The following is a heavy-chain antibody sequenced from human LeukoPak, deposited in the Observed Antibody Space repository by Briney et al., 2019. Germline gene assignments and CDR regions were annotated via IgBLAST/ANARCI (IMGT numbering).Heavy chain of an antibody. D-gene: IGHD3-9*01. J-gene: IGHJ5*02. CDR2: IYTSGST. CDR3: AGRMTGYYESLWFDP. V-gene: IGHV4-4*07. Sequence: SETLSLTCTVSGGSISSYYWSWIRQPAGKGLEWIGRIYTSGSTNYNPSLKSRVTMSVDTSKNQFSLKLSSVTAADTAVYYCAGRMTGYYESLWFDPWGQGTLVTVSS. CDR1: GGSISSYY.